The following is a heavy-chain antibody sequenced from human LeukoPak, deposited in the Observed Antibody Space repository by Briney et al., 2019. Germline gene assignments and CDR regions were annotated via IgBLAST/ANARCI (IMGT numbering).Heavy chain of an antibody. CDR2: IYTSGST. J-gene: IGHJ4*02. V-gene: IGHV4-61*02. CDR1: GGSIRSTTYY. CDR3: ARYEAVAGVFDF. Sequence: SETLSLTCSVSGGSIRSTTYYWNWIRQPAGKGLEWIGRIYTSGSTNYNPSLKSRVTISVDTSKNQFSLKLSSATAADTALYYCARYEAVAGVFDFWGQGTLVTVSS. D-gene: IGHD6-19*01.